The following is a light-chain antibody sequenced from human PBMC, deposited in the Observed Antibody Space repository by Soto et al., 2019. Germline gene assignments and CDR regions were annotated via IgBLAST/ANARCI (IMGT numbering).Light chain of an antibody. CDR3: QQRNIWPPVT. CDR1: PSVTNY. V-gene: IGKV3-11*01. Sequence: NGLTPVSAPPSFVPGGRSNPPLRASPSVTNYLAWYQQKPGQAPRLVIYGAFNRATGIPARFSGSGSGTDFTLTISSLEPEDFAVHYCQQRNIWPPVTFGQGTRLEIK. J-gene: IGKJ5*01. CDR2: GAF.